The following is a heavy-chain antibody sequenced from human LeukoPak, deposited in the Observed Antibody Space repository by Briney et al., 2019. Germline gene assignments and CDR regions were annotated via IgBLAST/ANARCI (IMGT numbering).Heavy chain of an antibody. Sequence: IPSETLSLTCAVCGGSFSGYYWSWIRQPPGKGLEWIGEINHSGSTNYNPSLKSRVTISVDTSKNQFSLKLSSVTAADTAVYYCARGWGRWLQLVFDYWGQGTLVTVSS. D-gene: IGHD5-12*01. V-gene: IGHV4-34*01. CDR1: GGSFSGYY. CDR2: INHSGST. J-gene: IGHJ4*02. CDR3: ARGWGRWLQLVFDY.